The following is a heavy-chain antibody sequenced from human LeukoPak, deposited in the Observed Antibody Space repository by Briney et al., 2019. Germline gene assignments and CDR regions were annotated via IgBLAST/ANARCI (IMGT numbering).Heavy chain of an antibody. CDR1: GFTIFSY. CDR3: ARGGNWDLYYFDY. Sequence: PGESLRLSCAASGFTIFSYMNWVRQAPGKGLEWVSVIYSGGGGITYYADSVKGRFTISRDNSKNTLYLQMNSLRAEDTAVYYCARGGNWDLYYFDYWGQGTLVTVSS. V-gene: IGHV3-53*01. CDR2: IYSGGGGIT. J-gene: IGHJ4*02. D-gene: IGHD7-27*01.